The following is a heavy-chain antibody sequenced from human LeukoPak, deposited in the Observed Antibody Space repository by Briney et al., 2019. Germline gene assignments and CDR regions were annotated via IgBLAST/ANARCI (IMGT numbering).Heavy chain of an antibody. Sequence: PSETLSLTCTVSGGSISSFYWRWIRKSPGKGLEWIGHVYHSGSSNYTPSLKTRVTISVDTSKNQFSLKLSSVSAADTAVYYWARGRREDVWGQGTTVTVSS. J-gene: IGHJ6*02. CDR2: VYHSGSS. V-gene: IGHV4-59*01. CDR1: GGSISSFY. CDR3: ARGRREDV.